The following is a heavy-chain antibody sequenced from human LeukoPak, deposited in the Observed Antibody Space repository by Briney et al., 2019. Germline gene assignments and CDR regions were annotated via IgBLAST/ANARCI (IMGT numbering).Heavy chain of an antibody. CDR1: GFTVSSNY. Sequence: AGGSLRLSCAASGFTVSSNYMSWVRQAPGKGLEWVSVIYRSGSTYYADCVKGRFTISRDNSKNTLYHQMNSLRAEDTAVYYCAGQTGTTPNWFDPWGQGTLVTVST. D-gene: IGHD1-7*01. V-gene: IGHV3-53*01. CDR3: AGQTGTTPNWFDP. CDR2: IYRSGST. J-gene: IGHJ5*02.